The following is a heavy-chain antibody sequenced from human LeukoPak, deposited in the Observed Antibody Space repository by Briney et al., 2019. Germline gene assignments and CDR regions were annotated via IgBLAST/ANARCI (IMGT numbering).Heavy chain of an antibody. V-gene: IGHV3-66*01. D-gene: IGHD1-1*01. CDR1: GFTVSSNY. J-gene: IGHJ4*02. CDR3: ARTTTFAPHFDY. Sequence: HSGGSLRLSCAASGFTVSSNYMSWVRQAPGKGLEWVSVIYSGGTTYYADSVKGRFTISRDNSKNTLYLQMNSLRAEDTAVYYCARTTTFAPHFDYWGQGTLVTVSS. CDR2: IYSGGTT.